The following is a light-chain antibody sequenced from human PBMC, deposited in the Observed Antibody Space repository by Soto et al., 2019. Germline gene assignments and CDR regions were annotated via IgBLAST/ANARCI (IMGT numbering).Light chain of an antibody. CDR3: QQYGTSPMYT. Sequence: EIVLTQSLGTLSLSPGERATLSCRASQIVSTTYLAWYQQKPGQAPRLLIYGSSSRAPGIPDRFSGSGSGTDFTLTISRLEPEDFAVYYCQQYGTSPMYTFGQGTKLEI. CDR2: GSS. J-gene: IGKJ2*01. V-gene: IGKV3-20*01. CDR1: QIVSTTY.